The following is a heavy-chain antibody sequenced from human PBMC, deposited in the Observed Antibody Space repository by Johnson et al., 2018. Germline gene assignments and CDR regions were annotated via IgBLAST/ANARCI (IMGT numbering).Heavy chain of an antibody. CDR2: MNPSSGNT. CDR3: ARLDSNGWLYFDH. J-gene: IGHJ4*02. CDR1: GYSFTNYD. D-gene: IGHD6-19*01. Sequence: VQLLESGAEVKKPGASVRVSCKASGYSFTNYDINWVRQATGQGLEWMGWMNPSSGNTGYEQKFQGRVTMTRNTSINTAYMELSSLTSEDTAIYYCARLDSNGWLYFDHWGQGSLVTVSS. V-gene: IGHV1-8*01.